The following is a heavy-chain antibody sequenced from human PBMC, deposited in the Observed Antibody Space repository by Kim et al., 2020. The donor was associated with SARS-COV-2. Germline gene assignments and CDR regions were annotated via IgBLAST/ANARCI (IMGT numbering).Heavy chain of an antibody. V-gene: IGHV3-11*05. J-gene: IGHJ6*02. Sequence: DADSVKGPFTISRDNAKNSLYLQMNNLRAEDTAVYYCAGVGLEWLSVDVWGQGATVTVSS. CDR3: AGVGLEWLSVDV. D-gene: IGHD3-3*01.